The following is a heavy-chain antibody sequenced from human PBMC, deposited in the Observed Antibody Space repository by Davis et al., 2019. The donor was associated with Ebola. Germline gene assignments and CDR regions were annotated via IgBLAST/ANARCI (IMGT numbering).Heavy chain of an antibody. Sequence: AASVKVSCKASGGTFSSYAISWVRQAPGQGLEWMGGIIPIFGTANYAQKFQGRVTITADKSTSTAYMELSSLRSEDTAVYYYAREGGIAAAGYYYYYGMDVWGQGTTVTVSS. CDR1: GGTFSSYA. D-gene: IGHD6-13*01. J-gene: IGHJ6*02. V-gene: IGHV1-69*06. CDR3: AREGGIAAAGYYYYYGMDV. CDR2: IIPIFGTA.